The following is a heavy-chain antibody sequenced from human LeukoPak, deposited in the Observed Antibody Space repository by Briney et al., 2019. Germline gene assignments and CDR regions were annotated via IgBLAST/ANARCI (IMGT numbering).Heavy chain of an antibody. J-gene: IGHJ6*03. CDR2: IIPIFGTA. V-gene: IGHV1-69*05. CDR1: GGTFSSYA. Sequence: SVKVSCKASGGTFSSYAISWVRQAPGQGLEWMGGIIPIFGTANYAQKFQGRVTITTDESTSTAYMELSSLRSEDTAVYYCARSGYYYGSGSYLAHRRYYYYYMDVWGKGTTVTVSS. CDR3: ARSGYYYGSGSYLAHRRYYYYYMDV. D-gene: IGHD3-10*01.